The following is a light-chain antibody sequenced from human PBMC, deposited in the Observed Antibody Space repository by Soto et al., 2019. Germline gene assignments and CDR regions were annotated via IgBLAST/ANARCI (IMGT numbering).Light chain of an antibody. Sequence: EIVLTQSPGTLSLSPGERATLSCRASQSVNSSYLAWYQQKPGQAPRLLIYGASSRATGIPARFSGSGSGTDFTLTISSLQPEDFAVYYCQQDYNLRTFGQGTKVDI. CDR2: GAS. CDR1: QSVNSSY. J-gene: IGKJ1*01. CDR3: QQDYNLRT. V-gene: IGKV3D-7*01.